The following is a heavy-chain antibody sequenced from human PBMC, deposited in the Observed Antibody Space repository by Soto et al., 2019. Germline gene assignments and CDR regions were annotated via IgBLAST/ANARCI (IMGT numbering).Heavy chain of an antibody. CDR3: ARDVLVGAYRVGALDI. CDR1: GFSFGDYG. Sequence: QAELVESGGRVVQPGKSLRLSCAASGFSFGDYGMHWVRQVPGKGLEWVAVIWYDGTNKYYGEFVKGRFAISRDNSKNTLYLQMYSLRGDDTAVYYCARDVLVGAYRVGALDIWGQGTMVTVSS. D-gene: IGHD1-26*01. V-gene: IGHV3-33*01. CDR2: IWYDGTNK. J-gene: IGHJ3*02.